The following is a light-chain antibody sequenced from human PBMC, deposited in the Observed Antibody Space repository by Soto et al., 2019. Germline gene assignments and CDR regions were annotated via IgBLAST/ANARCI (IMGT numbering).Light chain of an antibody. V-gene: IGKV3-20*01. J-gene: IGKJ1*01. CDR2: GAS. CDR3: HHYVGSPWA. Sequence: EIVLTQSPGTLSLSPGERATLSCRASQSVNRFLAWFQQKPGQAPRLLIYGASNRATGIPDRFSGSGSETDFTLIITRLEPEDFAVYYCHHYVGSPWAFDQGTKVENK. CDR1: QSVNRF.